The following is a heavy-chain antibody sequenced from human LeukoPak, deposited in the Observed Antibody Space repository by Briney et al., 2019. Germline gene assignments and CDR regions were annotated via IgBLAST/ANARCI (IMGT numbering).Heavy chain of an antibody. V-gene: IGHV4-4*02. Sequence: EPSETLSLTCAVSGGSISSSNWWSWVRQPPGKGLEWIGEIYHSGSTSYNPSLESRVTISVDKSKNQFSLKLSSVTAADTAVYYCARRGYTFGGVIVKIFDYWGQGTLVTVSS. D-gene: IGHD3-16*02. CDR2: IYHSGST. J-gene: IGHJ4*02. CDR3: ARRGYTFGGVIVKIFDY. CDR1: GGSISSSNW.